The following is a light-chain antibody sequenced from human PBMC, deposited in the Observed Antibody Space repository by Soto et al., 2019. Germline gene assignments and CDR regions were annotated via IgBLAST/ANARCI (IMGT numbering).Light chain of an antibody. CDR3: KQLNNYPLT. V-gene: IGKV1D-13*01. CDR1: QGISSA. Sequence: AIQLTQSPSSLSASVGDRVTITCRASQGISSALAWYQQKPWKAPKLLIYDASNVESGVPSRFSGSGSGTDFTLTISSLQPEDFATYFCKQLNNYPLTFGPGTKVDIK. J-gene: IGKJ3*01. CDR2: DAS.